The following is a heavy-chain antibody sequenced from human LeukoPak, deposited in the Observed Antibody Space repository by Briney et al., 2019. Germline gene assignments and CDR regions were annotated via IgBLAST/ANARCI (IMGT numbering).Heavy chain of an antibody. J-gene: IGHJ4*02. Sequence: SETLSLTCTVSGYSISSNYDWGWIRQPPGKGLEWIGSVYHTGNTNYNPSLKSRVTISVDTSKNQFSLKLSSVTAADTAVYYCARQRGNYGSGSYYWRRTYYFDYWGQGTLVTVSS. D-gene: IGHD3-10*01. CDR1: GYSISSNYD. CDR2: VYHTGNT. CDR3: ARQRGNYGSGSYYWRRTYYFDY. V-gene: IGHV4-38-2*02.